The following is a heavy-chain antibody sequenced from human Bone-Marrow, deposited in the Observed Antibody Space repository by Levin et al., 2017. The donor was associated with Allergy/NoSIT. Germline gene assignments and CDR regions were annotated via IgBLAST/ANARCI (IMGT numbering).Heavy chain of an antibody. CDR1: GCDFSGKW. CDR3: ARDGLAVADLYDAFDV. D-gene: IGHD6-19*01. CDR2: IYPGDSDT. Sequence: GESLKISCKASGCDFSGKWIAWVRQRPGKGLEWMGIIYPGDSDTRYSRSFEGQVTISADTSTTTAFLQWSSLGATDTAIYYCARDGLAVADLYDAFDVWGQGTMVTVS. V-gene: IGHV5-51*01. J-gene: IGHJ3*01.